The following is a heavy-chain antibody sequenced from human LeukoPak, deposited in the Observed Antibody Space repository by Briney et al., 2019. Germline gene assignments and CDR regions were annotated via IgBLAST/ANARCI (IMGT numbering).Heavy chain of an antibody. CDR3: ARLTGAASGTYYFDF. Sequence: GGSLRLSCAASGFIFDDYAMYWVRQAPGKGLECVSGISWNSRIIDYADSVKGRFTISRDNAKTSLYLQMSSLTTEDTAFYYCARLTGAASGTYYFDFWGQGTLVTVSS. J-gene: IGHJ4*02. V-gene: IGHV3-9*01. D-gene: IGHD1-26*01. CDR2: ISWNSRII. CDR1: GFIFDDYA.